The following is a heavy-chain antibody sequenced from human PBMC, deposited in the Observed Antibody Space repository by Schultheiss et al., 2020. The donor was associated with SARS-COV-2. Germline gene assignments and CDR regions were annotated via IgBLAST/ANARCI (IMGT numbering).Heavy chain of an antibody. D-gene: IGHD3-3*01. CDR1: GYTFTSFD. V-gene: IGHV1-2*02. J-gene: IGHJ6*02. CDR3: ARDQYYDFWSGYYSYYYYGMDV. Sequence: ASVKVSCEASGYTFTSFDIIWVRQATGQGLEWMGWINPNSGGTNYAQKLQGRVTMTRDTSISTAYMELSRLRSDDTAVYYCARDQYYDFWSGYYSYYYYGMDVWGHGTTVTVSS. CDR2: INPNSGGT.